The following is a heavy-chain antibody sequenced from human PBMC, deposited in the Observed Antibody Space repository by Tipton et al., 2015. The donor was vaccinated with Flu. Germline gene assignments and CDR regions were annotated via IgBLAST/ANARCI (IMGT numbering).Heavy chain of an antibody. CDR3: ARVGSYYYYGMDV. J-gene: IGHJ6*02. D-gene: IGHD3-10*01. Sequence: SLRLSCAASGFTFSSYWMHWVRQAPGKGLVWVSRINTDGSSTSYADSVKGRFTISRDNAKNTLFLQMNSLRAEDTAVYYCARVGSYYYYGMDVWGQGTTVTVSS. CDR1: GFTFSSYW. V-gene: IGHV3-74*01. CDR2: INTDGSST.